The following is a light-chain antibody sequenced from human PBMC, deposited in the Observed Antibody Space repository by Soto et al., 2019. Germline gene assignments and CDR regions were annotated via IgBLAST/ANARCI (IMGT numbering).Light chain of an antibody. CDR2: KAS. CDR1: QGISSS. V-gene: IGKV1-5*03. Sequence: DIQLTQSPSFLSTSVGDRVTITFRASQGISSSLAWYQQKPGEAPKLLIYKASTLKSGVPSRFSGSGSGTEFTLTISSLQPDDFATYYCQQYNSYSWTFGQGTKVDIK. J-gene: IGKJ1*01. CDR3: QQYNSYSWT.